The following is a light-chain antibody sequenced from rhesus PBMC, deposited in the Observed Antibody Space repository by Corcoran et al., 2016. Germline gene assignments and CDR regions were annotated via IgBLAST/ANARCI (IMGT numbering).Light chain of an antibody. CDR3: QQGYSTPYS. CDR1: QGISSD. J-gene: IGKJ2*01. CDR2: YAN. Sequence: DIQMTQSPSLLSGSAGDRVTITCRASQGISSDLNWYQQKPGKAPKLLIDYANSLASGVPSMFSGSGSGTDYTLTISSLQPEDFATYYCQQGYSTPYSFGQGTKVEIK. V-gene: IGKV1-32*03.